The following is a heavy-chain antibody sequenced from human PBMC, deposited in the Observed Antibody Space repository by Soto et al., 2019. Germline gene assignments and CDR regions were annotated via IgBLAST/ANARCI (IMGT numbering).Heavy chain of an antibody. V-gene: IGHV4-39*01. Sequence: PSETLSLTCTVSGGSISSSSYYWGWIRQPPGKGLEWIGSTYYSGSTYYNPSLKSRVTISVDTSKNQFSLKLSSVTAADTAVYYCARQATYYDILTGEIDPWGQGTLVTVSS. CDR1: GGSISSSSYY. J-gene: IGHJ5*02. D-gene: IGHD3-9*01. CDR3: ARQATYYDILTGEIDP. CDR2: TYYSGST.